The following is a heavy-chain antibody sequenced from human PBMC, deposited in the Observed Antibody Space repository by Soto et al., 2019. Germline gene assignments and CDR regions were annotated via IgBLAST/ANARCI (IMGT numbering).Heavy chain of an antibody. CDR1: GGSFSGYY. Sequence: SETLSLTCAVYGGSFSGYYWSWIRQPPGKGLEWIGEINHSGSTNYNPSLKSRVTISVDTSKNQFSLKLSSVTAADTAVYYRARGLGEDFDYWGQGTLVTVSS. CDR2: INHSGST. D-gene: IGHD2-21*01. V-gene: IGHV4-34*01. J-gene: IGHJ4*02. CDR3: ARGLGEDFDY.